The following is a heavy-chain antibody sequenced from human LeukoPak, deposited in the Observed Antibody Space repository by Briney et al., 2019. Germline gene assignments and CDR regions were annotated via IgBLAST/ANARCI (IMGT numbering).Heavy chain of an antibody. CDR3: AAPTGGIVGWLVLDFDY. V-gene: IGHV3-30*02. Sequence: QTGGSLRLSCAASGFTFSSYDMHWVRQAPGKGLEWVAFIPYDGSNKYYADSVKGRFTISRDNSKNTLYLQMNSLRAEDTAVYYCAAPTGGIVGWLVLDFDYWGQGTLVTVSS. D-gene: IGHD6-19*01. J-gene: IGHJ4*02. CDR1: GFTFSSYD. CDR2: IPYDGSNK.